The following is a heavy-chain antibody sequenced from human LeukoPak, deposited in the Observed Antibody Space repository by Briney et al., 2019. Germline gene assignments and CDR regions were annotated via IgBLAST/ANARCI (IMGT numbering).Heavy chain of an antibody. D-gene: IGHD3-10*01. CDR3: ARGTGN. J-gene: IGHJ4*02. CDR1: GYTFTGYY. V-gene: IGHV1-2*02. CDR2: INPYSGGT. Sequence: ASVKVSCKASGYTFTGYYIHWVRQAPGQGLEWMGWINPYSGGTNSAQKFQGRVTMTRGTSISTAYMELSSLRSEDTAVYYCARGTGNWGQGTLVTVSS.